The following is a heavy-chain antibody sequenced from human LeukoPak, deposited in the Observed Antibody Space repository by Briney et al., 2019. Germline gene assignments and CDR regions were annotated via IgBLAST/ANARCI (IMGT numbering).Heavy chain of an antibody. D-gene: IGHD6-19*01. J-gene: IGHJ3*02. CDR2: ISSGSSTI. CDR1: GFTFSSYS. V-gene: IGHV3-48*04. Sequence: GGSLRLSCAASGFTFSSYSMNWVRQAPGKGLEWVSYISSGSSTIYYADSVKGRFTISRDNANNSLYLQMNSLRAEDTAVYYCARGYSSGRGAFDIWGQGTMVTVSS. CDR3: ARGYSSGRGAFDI.